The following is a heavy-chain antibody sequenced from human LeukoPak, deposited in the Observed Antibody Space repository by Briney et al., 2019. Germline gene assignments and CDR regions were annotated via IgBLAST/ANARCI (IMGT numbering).Heavy chain of an antibody. CDR1: GYSISSGYY. CDR3: ARAPTRGWYFDL. V-gene: IGHV4-38-2*02. D-gene: IGHD3-10*01. CDR2: IYHSGST. Sequence: SETLSLTCTVSGYSISSGYYWGWIRQPPGKGLEWIGSIYHSGSTYYNPSLKSRVTISVDTSKNQFSLKLSSVTAADTAVYYCARAPTRGWYFDLWGRGTLVTVSS. J-gene: IGHJ2*01.